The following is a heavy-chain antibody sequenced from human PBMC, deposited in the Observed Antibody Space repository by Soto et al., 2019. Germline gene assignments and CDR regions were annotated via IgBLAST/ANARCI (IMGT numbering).Heavy chain of an antibody. Sequence: QVQLVESGGGVVQPGRSLRLSCAASGFTFSTYGMHWVRQAPGKGLEWLAVMSYDGSNKYYADSVRGRFTIPRYNSKNTLYLQMISLRGDHMAVYYCANHFPRAPGSREWCLDYWGQGTLVTVSA. CDR3: ANHFPRAPGSREWCLDY. D-gene: IGHD3-3*01. CDR2: MSYDGSNK. CDR1: GFTFSTYG. J-gene: IGHJ4*01. V-gene: IGHV3-30*18.